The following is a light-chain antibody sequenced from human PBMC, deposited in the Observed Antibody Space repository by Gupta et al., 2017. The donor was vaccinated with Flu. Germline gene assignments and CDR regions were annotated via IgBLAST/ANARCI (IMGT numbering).Light chain of an antibody. J-gene: IGKJ1*01. Sequence: GESVTLTCKASQDIGGNLTWYQQKPGQAPRLLIYGASTLATGIPSRFSGSGSGTDFTLAINSLQSEDFAVYYCHQYYTRPETFGPGTKVEIK. CDR2: GAS. CDR3: HQYYTRPET. CDR1: QDIGGN. V-gene: IGKV3-15*01.